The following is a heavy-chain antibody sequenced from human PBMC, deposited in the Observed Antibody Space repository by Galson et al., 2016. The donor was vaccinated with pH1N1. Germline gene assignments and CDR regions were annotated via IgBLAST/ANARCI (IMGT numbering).Heavy chain of an antibody. V-gene: IGHV5-51*01. D-gene: IGHD4-17*01. CDR1: GYRFSNSW. CDR2: IYLGGSHT. Sequence: QSGAEVTKPGESLKISCEGSGYRFSNSWTGWVRQMPGKGLEWMGIIYLGGSHTRYSPSFQGQVTVSADRSIDTVYLQWSSLKASDTAMYYCARQNDYGDYRGDAFHIWGQGTLVTVSS. J-gene: IGHJ3*02. CDR3: ARQNDYGDYRGDAFHI.